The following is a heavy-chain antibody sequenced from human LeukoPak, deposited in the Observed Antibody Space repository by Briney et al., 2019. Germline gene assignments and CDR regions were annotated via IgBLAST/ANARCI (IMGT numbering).Heavy chain of an antibody. CDR1: GFTFSSYA. CDR3: AKITMIVVVTTGHGDY. D-gene: IGHD3-22*01. V-gene: IGHV3-23*01. J-gene: IGHJ4*02. CDR2: ISGGGGST. Sequence: GGSLRLSCAASGFTFSSYAMSWVRQAPGKGLEWVSSISGGGGSTYHADSAKGRFTISRDNSKNMLYLQMNSLRAEDTAVYYCAKITMIVVVTTGHGDYWGQGTLVTVSS.